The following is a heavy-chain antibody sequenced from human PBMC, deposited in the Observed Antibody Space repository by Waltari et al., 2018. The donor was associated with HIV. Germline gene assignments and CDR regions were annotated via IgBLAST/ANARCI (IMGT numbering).Heavy chain of an antibody. CDR2: IHYNGRT. V-gene: IGHV4-39*07. D-gene: IGHD3-9*01. CDR3: ARDSGLFMYDSRMAVLNWFDP. CDR1: GGSMNTSAYY. Sequence: LQESGSRLRKPSETLSLTCTISGGSMNTSAYYWGWVRQPPGKGLEWIGNIHYNGRTFYNPSLQSRVTLSLDKSDNQFFLNFISVIAADTAVYYCARDSGLFMYDSRMAVLNWFDPWGQGLLVTVSS. J-gene: IGHJ5*02.